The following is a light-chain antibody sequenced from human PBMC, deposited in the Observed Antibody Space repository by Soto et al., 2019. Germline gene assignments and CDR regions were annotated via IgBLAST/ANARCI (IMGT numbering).Light chain of an antibody. V-gene: IGLV1-51*01. Sequence: QSVLTQPPSVSAAPGQKVTISCSGSSSNIGGNSVSWYQQLPGTVPKLLIYDDNKRPSGIPDLFSGSKSGTSATLGITGFQAGDEADYYCGSWDSSLSAYVFGTGTKVTVL. CDR3: GSWDSSLSAYV. J-gene: IGLJ1*01. CDR1: SSNIGGNS. CDR2: DDN.